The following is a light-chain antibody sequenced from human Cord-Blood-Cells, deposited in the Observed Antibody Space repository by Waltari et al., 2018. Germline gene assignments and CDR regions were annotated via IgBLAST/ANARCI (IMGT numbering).Light chain of an antibody. Sequence: QSVLTQPASVSGSPGQSITISCTGTSSDVRSYNLVSWYQQHPGKAPNLMIYEGSKRPSGVSNRFSGSKSGNTASLTISGLQAEDEADYYCCSYAGSSTWVFGGGTKLTVL. CDR3: CSYAGSSTWV. V-gene: IGLV2-23*01. J-gene: IGLJ3*02. CDR2: EGS. CDR1: SSDVRSYNL.